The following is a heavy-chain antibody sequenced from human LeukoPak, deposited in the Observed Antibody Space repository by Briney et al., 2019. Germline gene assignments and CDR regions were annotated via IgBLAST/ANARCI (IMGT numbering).Heavy chain of an antibody. CDR2: IIPIFGTA. CDR1: GGTLSSYA. Sequence: SVKVACKASGGTLSSYAISWVRQAPGQGLEWMGGIIPIFGTANYAQKFQGRVTITADESTSTAYMELSSLRSEDTTVYYCARAGYCSSTSCYHGIFDYFDYWGQGTLVTVSS. J-gene: IGHJ4*02. D-gene: IGHD2-2*01. CDR3: ARAGYCSSTSCYHGIFDYFDY. V-gene: IGHV1-69*13.